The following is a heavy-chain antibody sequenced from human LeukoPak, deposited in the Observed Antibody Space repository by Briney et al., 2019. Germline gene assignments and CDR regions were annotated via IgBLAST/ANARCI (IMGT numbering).Heavy chain of an antibody. CDR3: ARDVYTSITMVGQEAFDI. CDR1: GGSISSGGYY. J-gene: IGHJ3*02. V-gene: IGHV4-30-2*01. Sequence: SQTLSLTCTVSGGSISSGGYYWSWIRQPPGKGLEWIGYIYHSGNTYYNPSLKSRVTISVDRSKNQFSLKLSSVTAADTAVYYCARDVYTSITMVGQEAFDIWGQGTMVTVSS. CDR2: IYHSGNT. D-gene: IGHD3-10*01.